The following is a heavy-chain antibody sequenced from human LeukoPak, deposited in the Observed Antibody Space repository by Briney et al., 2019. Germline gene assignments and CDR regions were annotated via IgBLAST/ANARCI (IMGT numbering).Heavy chain of an antibody. V-gene: IGHV3-9*01. D-gene: IGHD6-19*01. CDR1: GFTFDDFA. J-gene: IGHJ4*02. CDR2: ISWNSAGI. CDR3: AKERYSSGWYPLDY. Sequence: GRSLRLSCAASGFTFDDFAMHWVRQAPGKGLEWVSGISWNSAGIGYADSVKGRFTISRDNAKNSLYLQMSSLRAEDTALYYCAKERYSSGWYPLDYWGQGTLVTVSS.